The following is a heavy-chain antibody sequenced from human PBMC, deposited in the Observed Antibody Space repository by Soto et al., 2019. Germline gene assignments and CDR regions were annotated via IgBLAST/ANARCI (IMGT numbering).Heavy chain of an antibody. CDR2: VSYDGNIK. Sequence: GGSLRLSCAASGFTFSNYAMHWVRQAPGKGLEWVAVVSYDGNIKYFADSVKGRFTISRDNSKNTLYLQMNSLRPEDTAVYYCAKILYSSGWYIDNWGQGTRVTVSS. J-gene: IGHJ4*02. CDR1: GFTFSNYA. V-gene: IGHV3-30-3*02. CDR3: AKILYSSGWYIDN. D-gene: IGHD6-19*01.